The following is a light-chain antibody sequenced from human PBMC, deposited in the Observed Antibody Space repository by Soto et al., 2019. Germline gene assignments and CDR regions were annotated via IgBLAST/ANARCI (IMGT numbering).Light chain of an antibody. Sequence: QSALTQPPSASGTPGQSITISFAGTKNDCGFYDFVSSYQHHPGKAPRLIFYELVQRPSGVPDRFSGSTSGSKSSLEVVGLQPADEDDYFCKSYAGSNTYVFGSGSKIT. J-gene: IGLJ1*01. CDR2: ELV. CDR3: KSYAGSNTYV. V-gene: IGLV2-8*01. CDR1: KNDCGFYDF.